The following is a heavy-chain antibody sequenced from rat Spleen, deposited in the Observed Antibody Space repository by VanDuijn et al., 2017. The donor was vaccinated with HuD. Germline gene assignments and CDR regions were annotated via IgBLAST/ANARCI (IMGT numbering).Heavy chain of an antibody. CDR3: TKESKQWSFDY. CDR2: ITKSGEST. V-gene: IGHV5-31*01. CDR1: GFTFNNYW. D-gene: IGHD1-1*01. J-gene: IGHJ2*01. Sequence: EVQLVESGGGLVQPGRSLKLSCVASGFTFNNYWMTWIRQAPGKGLEWIASITKSGESTYYPDSVQGRFTISRDVAKSTLYLQMTSLRSEDTATYYCTKESKQWSFDYWGQGVMVTVSS.